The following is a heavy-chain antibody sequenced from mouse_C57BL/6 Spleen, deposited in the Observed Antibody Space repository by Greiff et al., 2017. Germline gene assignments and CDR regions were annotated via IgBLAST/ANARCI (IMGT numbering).Heavy chain of an antibody. CDR1: GYAFSSSW. Sequence: QVQLQQSGPELVKPGASVKISCKASGYAFSSSWMNWVKQRPGKGLEWIGRIYPGDGDTNYNGKFKGKATLTADKSSSTAYMQLSSLTSEDSAVYFCAREGALGYYAMDYWGQGTSVTVSS. CDR2: IYPGDGDT. V-gene: IGHV1-82*01. J-gene: IGHJ4*01. CDR3: AREGALGYYAMDY.